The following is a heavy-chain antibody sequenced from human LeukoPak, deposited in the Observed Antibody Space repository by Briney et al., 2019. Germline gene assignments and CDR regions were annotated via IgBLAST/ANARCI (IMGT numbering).Heavy chain of an antibody. J-gene: IGHJ3*02. CDR2: IYPGDSDT. CDR1: GYSFTSYW. D-gene: IGHD1-26*01. Sequence: GESLKISCKGSGYSFTSYWIGWVRQMPGKGLEWMGIIYPGDSDTRYSPSFQGQVTISADKSISTAYLQWSSLKASDTAMYYSARPSPYSGSYEDAFDIWGQGTMVTVSS. V-gene: IGHV5-51*01. CDR3: ARPSPYSGSYEDAFDI.